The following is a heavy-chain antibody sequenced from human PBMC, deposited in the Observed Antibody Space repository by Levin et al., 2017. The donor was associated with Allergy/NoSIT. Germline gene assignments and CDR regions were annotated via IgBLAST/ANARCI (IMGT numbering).Heavy chain of an antibody. CDR2: IRTIPDGGTT. CDR3: SRWTGNSYAYLGY. CDR1: GFTFGDYP. Sequence: GESLKISCTSSGFTFGDYPLTWVRQAPGRGLEWVGSIRTIPDGGTTEYAASVKGRFSISRDDSKNIAYLQMNNLKIEDTAVYYCSRWTGNSYAYLGYWGQGTLVTVSS. J-gene: IGHJ4*02. D-gene: IGHD3/OR15-3a*01. V-gene: IGHV3-49*04.